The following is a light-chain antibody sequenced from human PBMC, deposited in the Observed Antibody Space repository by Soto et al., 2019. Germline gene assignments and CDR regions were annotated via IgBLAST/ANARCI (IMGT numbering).Light chain of an antibody. V-gene: IGKV3-15*01. CDR1: QSLSN. CDR2: GAS. J-gene: IGKJ1*01. CDR3: QQYNNWPRGT. Sequence: VLTQSPATLSVSPWERAILSCRASQSLSNLAWYQKKPGQAPRLLIYGASTRATGIPARFSGSGSGTEFTLTISSLQSEDFAVYYGQQYNNWPRGTFGQGTKVDIK.